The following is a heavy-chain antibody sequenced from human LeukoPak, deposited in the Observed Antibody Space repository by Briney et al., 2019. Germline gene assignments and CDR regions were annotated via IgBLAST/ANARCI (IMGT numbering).Heavy chain of an antibody. Sequence: PSETLSLTCTVSGGSISSSSYYWGWIRQPPGKGLEWIGSLYYSGITYYSASLKSRVTISVDTSKNHFSLKLTSVTAADTAVYYCAKRARYSDHFDYWGQGTLVTVSS. V-gene: IGHV4-39*01. CDR2: LYYSGIT. CDR3: AKRARYSDHFDY. D-gene: IGHD1-14*01. CDR1: GGSISSSSYY. J-gene: IGHJ4*02.